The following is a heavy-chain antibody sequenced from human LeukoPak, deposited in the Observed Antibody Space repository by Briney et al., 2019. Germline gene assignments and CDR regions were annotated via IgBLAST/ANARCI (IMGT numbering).Heavy chain of an antibody. Sequence: GGSLRLSCAASGFTFSSDAMSWVRQAPGKGLEWVSAISGGGGSTYYADSVKGRFTISRDSSKNTLYLQMNSLRAEDTAVYYCAKVEGGWTAAGPNFDYWGQGTLVTVSS. J-gene: IGHJ4*02. V-gene: IGHV3-23*01. CDR2: ISGGGGST. CDR3: AKVEGGWTAAGPNFDY. D-gene: IGHD6-13*01. CDR1: GFTFSSDA.